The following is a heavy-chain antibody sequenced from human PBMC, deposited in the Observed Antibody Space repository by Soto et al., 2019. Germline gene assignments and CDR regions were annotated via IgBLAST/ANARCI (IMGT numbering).Heavy chain of an antibody. V-gene: IGHV3-23*01. CDR3: AKQGSSGYPSGAFDI. D-gene: IGHD3-22*01. J-gene: IGHJ3*02. CDR1: GSTFIGYA. Sequence: PGGSLRLSCADYGSTFIGYAMSWVRQAPGQGLEWASAISGSGGSTYYADSVKGRFTISRDNSKNTLYLQMNSLRAEDTAVYYCAKQGSSGYPSGAFDIWGQGTMVTVSS. CDR2: ISGSGGST.